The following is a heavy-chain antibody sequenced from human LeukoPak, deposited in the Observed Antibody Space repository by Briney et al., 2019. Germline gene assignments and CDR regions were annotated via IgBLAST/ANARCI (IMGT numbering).Heavy chain of an antibody. Sequence: PGGSLRLSCAASGVTFDDYAMHWVRQAPGKGLEWVSGISWNSVSIGYADSVKGRFTISRDNAKKSLYLQMNSLRAEDTALYYCAKGGPFYDSSGYTYYFDYWGPGTLVTVSS. CDR3: AKGGPFYDSSGYTYYFDY. J-gene: IGHJ4*02. D-gene: IGHD3-22*01. CDR2: ISWNSVSI. CDR1: GVTFDDYA. V-gene: IGHV3-9*01.